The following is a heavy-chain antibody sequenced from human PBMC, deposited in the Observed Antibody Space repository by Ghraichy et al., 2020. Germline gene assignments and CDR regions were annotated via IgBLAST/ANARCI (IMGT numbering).Heavy chain of an antibody. Sequence: GSLRLSCAASGFTFSSYAMSRVRQAPGKGLEWVSAISGSGGSTYYADSVKGRFTISRDNSKNTLYLQMNSLRAEDTAVYYCAKKDYGGNKFDYWGQGTLVTVS. J-gene: IGHJ4*02. CDR2: ISGSGGST. CDR3: AKKDYGGNKFDY. V-gene: IGHV3-23*01. CDR1: GFTFSSYA. D-gene: IGHD4-23*01.